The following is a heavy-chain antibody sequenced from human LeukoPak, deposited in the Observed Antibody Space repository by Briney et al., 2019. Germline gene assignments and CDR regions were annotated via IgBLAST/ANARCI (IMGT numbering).Heavy chain of an antibody. CDR3: ARGRGHGY. Sequence: SETLSLTCAVYGGSFSGYYWSWIRQPPGKGLEWIGEINHSGSTNYNPSLKSRVTISVDTSKNQFSLKLSSVTAADTAVYYCARGRGHGYWGQGTLVTVSS. CDR1: GGSFSGYY. J-gene: IGHJ4*02. CDR2: INHSGST. V-gene: IGHV4-34*01.